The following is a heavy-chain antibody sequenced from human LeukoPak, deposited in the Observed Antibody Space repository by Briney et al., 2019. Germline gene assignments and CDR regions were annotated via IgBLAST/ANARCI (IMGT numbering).Heavy chain of an antibody. CDR3: AREGGDYATDY. CDR2: IIPILGIA. Sequence: SVKVSCKASGGTFSSYAISWVRQAPGQGLEWMGRIIPILGIANYAQKFQGRVTITADKSTSTAYMELSSLRSEDTAVYYCAREGGDYATDYSGQGTLVTVSS. J-gene: IGHJ4*02. D-gene: IGHD4-17*01. V-gene: IGHV1-69*04. CDR1: GGTFSSYA.